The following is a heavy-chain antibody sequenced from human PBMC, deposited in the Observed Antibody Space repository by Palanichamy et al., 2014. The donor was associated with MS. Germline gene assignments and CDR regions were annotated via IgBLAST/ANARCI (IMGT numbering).Heavy chain of an antibody. CDR2: IRYDGSLK. Sequence: QVHLVESGGGVVQPGGSLRLSCEVSGFTLRTFGMHWVRQAPGKGLEWVAFIRYDGSLKLYADFVKGRFSISRDNSKNTMDLQMNSLSVEDTAVYFCVKEALLYVNNWGYFDHWGQGTLVTVSS. CDR3: VKEALLYVNNWGYFDH. CDR1: GFTLRTFG. J-gene: IGHJ4*02. D-gene: IGHD7-27*01. V-gene: IGHV3-30*02.